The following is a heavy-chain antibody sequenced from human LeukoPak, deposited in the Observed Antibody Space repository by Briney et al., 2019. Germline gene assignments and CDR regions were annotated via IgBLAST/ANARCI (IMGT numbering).Heavy chain of an antibody. J-gene: IGHJ3*02. CDR1: GYTFSSNW. CDR2: IYPGDSDT. CDR3: ARHRLGSYSRNHAFDI. D-gene: IGHD1-26*01. V-gene: IGHV5-51*01. Sequence: GESLKISCKGSGYTFSSNWVGWVRQMPGKGLEGMGIIYPGDSDTRYSPSFQGQVTISADKSISTAYLQWSSLKASDTAMYYCARHRLGSYSRNHAFDIWGQGTMVTVSS.